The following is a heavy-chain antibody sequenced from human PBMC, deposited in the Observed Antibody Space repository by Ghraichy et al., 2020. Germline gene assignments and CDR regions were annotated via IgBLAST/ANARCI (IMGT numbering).Heavy chain of an antibody. Sequence: GGSLRLSCAASGFILSGSAVHWVRQASGKGLEWVGRMKSKENNYATAYAASVEGRFIVSRDDLKNRAYLQMNGLEIGDTAVYYCVRLGGDINYYFGPEVWGQGTTVTVSS. CDR2: MKSKENNYAT. CDR1: GFILSGSA. J-gene: IGHJ6*02. CDR3: VRLGGDINYYFGPEV. D-gene: IGHD2/OR15-2a*01. V-gene: IGHV3-73*01.